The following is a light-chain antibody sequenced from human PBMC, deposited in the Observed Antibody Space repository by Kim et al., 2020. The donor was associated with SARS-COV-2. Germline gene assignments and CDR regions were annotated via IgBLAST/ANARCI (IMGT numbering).Light chain of an antibody. CDR2: GAS. CDR1: QSVRNN. V-gene: IGKV3-15*01. Sequence: IVMTQSPATLSVSPGERVTLSCRASQSVRNNLAWYQQRPGQAPRLLIYGASTRATDVSDRFSGSGSGTEFTLTIRSLQSEDLAVYYCKQYNDWTLLTFGGGTKVDIK. CDR3: KQYNDWTLLT. J-gene: IGKJ4*01.